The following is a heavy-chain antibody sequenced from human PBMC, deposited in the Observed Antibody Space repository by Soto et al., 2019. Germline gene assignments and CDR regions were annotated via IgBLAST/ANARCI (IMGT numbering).Heavy chain of an antibody. CDR3: TVWGMGNDLGAA. CDR1: GFTFSDYY. J-gene: IGHJ4*02. CDR2: SKHKADSYAT. D-gene: IGHD3-16*01. Sequence: GGSLRLSCAASGFTFSDYYMDWVRQAPGKGLEWVGRSKHKADSYATEFAASVKGRFTISRDTSKNSLYLQMSSVKIEDTAVYYCTVWGMGNDLGAAWGLGILLTVSS. V-gene: IGHV3-72*01.